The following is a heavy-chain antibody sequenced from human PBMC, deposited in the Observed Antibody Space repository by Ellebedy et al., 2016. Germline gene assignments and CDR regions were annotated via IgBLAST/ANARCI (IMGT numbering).Heavy chain of an antibody. CDR2: ISYDGTNKYGGSNK. D-gene: IGHD5-24*01. V-gene: IGHV3-30-3*01. J-gene: IGHJ4*02. Sequence: GESLKISCAASGFSFSTYAMHWVRQAPGKGLEWVAVISYDGTNKYGGSNKYYADSVKGRFTISRDDSRETLFLQMNSLRPEDTAVYFCARDLYRDGYKLFDYWGQGTLVTVAS. CDR1: GFSFSTYA. CDR3: ARDLYRDGYKLFDY.